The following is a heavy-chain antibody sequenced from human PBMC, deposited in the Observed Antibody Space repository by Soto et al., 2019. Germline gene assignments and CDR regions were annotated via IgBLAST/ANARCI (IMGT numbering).Heavy chain of an antibody. CDR3: ARDWKYCSGGSCPY. D-gene: IGHD2-15*01. CDR1: GFTVSSNY. V-gene: IGHV3-66*01. Sequence: PGGSLRLSCAASGFTVSSNYMSWVRQAPGKGLEWVSVIYSGGSTYYADSVKGRFTISRDNSKNTLYLQMNSLRAEDTAVYYCARDWKYCSGGSCPYWGQGTLVTVSS. CDR2: IYSGGST. J-gene: IGHJ4*02.